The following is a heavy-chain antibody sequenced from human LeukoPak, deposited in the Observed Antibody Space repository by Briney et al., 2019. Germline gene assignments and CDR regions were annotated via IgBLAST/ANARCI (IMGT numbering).Heavy chain of an antibody. J-gene: IGHJ4*02. V-gene: IGHV1-69*04. Sequence: SVKVSCKASGGTFSSYAISWVRQAPGQGLEWMGRIIPILGIANYAQKFQGRVTMTTDTSTTTAYMELRSLRSDDTAVYYCTRDLGQWLLQGIFFDYWGQGTLVTVSS. D-gene: IGHD5-12*01. CDR1: GGTFSSYA. CDR3: TRDLGQWLLQGIFFDY. CDR2: IIPILGIA.